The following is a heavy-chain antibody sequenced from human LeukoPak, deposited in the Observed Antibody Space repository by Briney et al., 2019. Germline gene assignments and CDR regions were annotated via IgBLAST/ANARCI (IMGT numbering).Heavy chain of an antibody. CDR1: GFTFSGYA. CDR2: ISASGGST. J-gene: IGHJ4*02. D-gene: IGHD3-3*01. CDR3: ARGSPNYDFWSGDFDWLLSGPDY. V-gene: IGHV3-23*01. Sequence: PGGSLRLSCAASGFTFSGYAMSWVRQTPGKGLEWVSGISASGGSTYYADSVKGRFTISRDNSKNTLYLQMNSLRAEDTAVYYCARGSPNYDFWSGDFDWLLSGPDYWGQGTLVTVSS.